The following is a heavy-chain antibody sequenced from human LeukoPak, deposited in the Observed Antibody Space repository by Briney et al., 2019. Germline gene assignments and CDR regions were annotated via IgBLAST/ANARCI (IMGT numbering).Heavy chain of an antibody. Sequence: GGSLRLSCAASGFTFSDYYMSWIRQAPGKGLEWVSAISGSGGSTYYADSVKGRFTISRDNSKNTLYLQMNSLRAEDTAVYYCAKDRTVTTGYWGQGTLVTVSS. V-gene: IGHV3-23*01. CDR3: AKDRTVTTGY. D-gene: IGHD4-17*01. J-gene: IGHJ4*02. CDR2: ISGSGGST. CDR1: GFTFSDYY.